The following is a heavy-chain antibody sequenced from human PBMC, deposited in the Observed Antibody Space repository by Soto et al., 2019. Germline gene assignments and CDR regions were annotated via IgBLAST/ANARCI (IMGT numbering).Heavy chain of an antibody. CDR2: INSGSTSV. J-gene: IGHJ4*02. CDR1: GFDFNSYS. CDR3: TSSASPDAY. D-gene: IGHD1-26*01. V-gene: IGHV3-48*01. Sequence: EVQLVESGGGLVQPGGSLRLSCVASGFDFNSYSMNWVRQALGKGLEWISYINSGSTSVFYADSVKGRFTISRDNAKNSLYLQMNSLRAEDTAVYYCTSSASPDAYWGQGTLVTVSS.